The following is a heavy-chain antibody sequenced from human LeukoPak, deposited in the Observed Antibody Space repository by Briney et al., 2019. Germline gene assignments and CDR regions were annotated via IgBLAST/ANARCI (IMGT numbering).Heavy chain of an antibody. J-gene: IGHJ4*02. CDR3: TRDPRLTDY. CDR1: GFTFSDFY. V-gene: IGHV3-11*04. CDR2: ISPTGSDI. Sequence: PGGSLRLSCAASGFTFSDFYMTWIRQAPGKGLECLSYISPTGSDISYADSVKGRFTISRDNAKNSLCLQMNSLRDDDTAVYYCTRDPRLTDYWGQGTLVTVSS.